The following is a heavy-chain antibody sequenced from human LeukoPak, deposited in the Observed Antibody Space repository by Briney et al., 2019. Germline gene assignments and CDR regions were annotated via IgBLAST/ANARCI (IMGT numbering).Heavy chain of an antibody. V-gene: IGHV1-8*01. Sequence: EASVKVSCKASGYTFTSYDINWVRQATGQGLEWMGWMNPNSGNTGYAQKFQGRVTMTRNTSISTAYMELSSLRSEDTAVYYCARDSPIAALTDYWGQGTLVTVSS. D-gene: IGHD6-13*01. CDR2: MNPNSGNT. J-gene: IGHJ4*02. CDR3: ARDSPIAALTDY. CDR1: GYTFTSYD.